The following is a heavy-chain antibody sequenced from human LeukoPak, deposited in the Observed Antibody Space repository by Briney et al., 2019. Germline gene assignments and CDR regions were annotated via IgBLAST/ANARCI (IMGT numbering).Heavy chain of an antibody. CDR2: IYYSGST. J-gene: IGHJ5*02. Sequence: SETLSLTCTVSGGSISSSSYYWGWIRQPPGKGLEWIGSIYYSGSTYYNPSLKSRVTISVDTSKNQFSLELSSVTAADTAVYYCARSSGYSSSGGLNWFDTWGQGTLVTVSS. CDR1: GGSISSSSYY. CDR3: ARSSGYSSSGGLNWFDT. V-gene: IGHV4-39*01. D-gene: IGHD6-13*01.